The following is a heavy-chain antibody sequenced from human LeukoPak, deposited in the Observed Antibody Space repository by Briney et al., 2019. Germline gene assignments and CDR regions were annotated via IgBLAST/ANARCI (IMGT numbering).Heavy chain of an antibody. CDR3: ARGWPVVHNTEMEGGDY. CDR1: GYTFTSYA. CDR2: INTNTGNP. J-gene: IGHJ4*02. D-gene: IGHD5-18*01. Sequence: GASVKVSFKASGYTFTSYAMNWVRQATGQGLEWVGWINTNTGNPTNAQGFTGRFVFSLDTSVRMAYLQISSLKAEDTAVYYCARGWPVVHNTEMEGGDYWGQGTLVTVSS. V-gene: IGHV7-4-1*04.